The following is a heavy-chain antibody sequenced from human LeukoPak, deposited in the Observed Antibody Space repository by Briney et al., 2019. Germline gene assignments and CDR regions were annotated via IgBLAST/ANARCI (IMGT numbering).Heavy chain of an antibody. D-gene: IGHD3-22*01. Sequence: GGSLRLSCAASGFTFSSYWMSWVRQAPGKGLEWVANIKQDGSEKYYVDSVKGRFTISRDNAKNSLYLQMNSLRAEDTAVYYCAKDRYYYDSSGYYDWGQGTLVTVSS. CDR3: AKDRYYYDSSGYYD. J-gene: IGHJ4*02. CDR1: GFTFSSYW. V-gene: IGHV3-7*01. CDR2: IKQDGSEK.